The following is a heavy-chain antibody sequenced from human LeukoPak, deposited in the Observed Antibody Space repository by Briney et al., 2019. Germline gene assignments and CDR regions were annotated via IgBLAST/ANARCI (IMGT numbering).Heavy chain of an antibody. CDR2: IWYDGSKK. V-gene: IGHV3-30*02. CDR3: AKDRYSYAFEYSDS. J-gene: IGHJ4*02. CDR1: GFIFSSYG. D-gene: IGHD5-18*01. Sequence: PGGSLRLSCAASGFIFSSYGMHWVRQAPGKGLEWVAVIWYDGSKKYYADSVKGRFTISRDNSKNTLSLQVSSLRTEDTAVYYCAKDRYSYAFEYSDSWGQGTLVTVSS.